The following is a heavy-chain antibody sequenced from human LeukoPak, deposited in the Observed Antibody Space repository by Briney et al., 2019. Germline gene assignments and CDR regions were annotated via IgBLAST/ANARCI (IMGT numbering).Heavy chain of an antibody. J-gene: IGHJ4*02. D-gene: IGHD6-13*01. Sequence: GGSLRLSCAASGFTFSNAWMSWVRQAPGKGLEWVGHIGSKANNYATTYAASVKGRFTISRDDSKNTAYLQMNSLKTEDTALYHCTRQWSTAGAGPMDFDYWGQGTLVTVYS. CDR2: IGSKANNYAT. V-gene: IGHV3-73*01. CDR3: TRQWSTAGAGPMDFDY. CDR1: GFTFSNAW.